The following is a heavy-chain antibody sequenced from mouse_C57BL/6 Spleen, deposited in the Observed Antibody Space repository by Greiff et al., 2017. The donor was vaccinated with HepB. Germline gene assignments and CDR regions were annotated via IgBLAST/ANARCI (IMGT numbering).Heavy chain of an antibody. Sequence: VQLQQPGAELVKPGASVKMSCKASGYTFTSYWITWVKQRPGQGLEWIGDIYPGSGSTNYNEKFKSKATLTVDTSSSTAYMQLSSLTSEDSAVYYCARSGDYDDGFDYWGQGTTLTVSS. J-gene: IGHJ2*01. CDR1: GYTFTSYW. CDR3: ARSGDYDDGFDY. CDR2: IYPGSGST. V-gene: IGHV1-55*01. D-gene: IGHD2-4*01.